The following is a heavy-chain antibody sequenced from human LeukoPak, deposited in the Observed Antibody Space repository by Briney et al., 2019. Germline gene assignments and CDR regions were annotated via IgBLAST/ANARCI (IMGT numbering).Heavy chain of an antibody. CDR1: GFTFSSYW. Sequence: GGSLRLSCAAPGFTFSSYWMHWVRQAPGKGLVWVSRINSDGSTTSYADSVKGRFTISRDNAKNTLYLQMNSLRAEDTAVYYCARGRGAWYFDLWGRGTLVTVSS. J-gene: IGHJ2*01. CDR2: INSDGSTT. V-gene: IGHV3-74*01. D-gene: IGHD1-26*01. CDR3: ARGRGAWYFDL.